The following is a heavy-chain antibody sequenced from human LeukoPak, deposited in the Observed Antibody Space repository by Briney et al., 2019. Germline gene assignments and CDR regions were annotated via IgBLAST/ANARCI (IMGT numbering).Heavy chain of an antibody. CDR3: ARNSSGIHFDY. Sequence: PSETLSLTCAVSGYSISNTYYWGWIRQPPGKGLEWIGSIYNSGSTHYNPSLKSRVTILVDTSMNQFSLKLSSVTAADTAVYYCARNSSGIHFDYWGRGTLVTVSS. V-gene: IGHV4-38-2*01. CDR1: GYSISNTYY. J-gene: IGHJ4*02. CDR2: IYNSGST. D-gene: IGHD3-22*01.